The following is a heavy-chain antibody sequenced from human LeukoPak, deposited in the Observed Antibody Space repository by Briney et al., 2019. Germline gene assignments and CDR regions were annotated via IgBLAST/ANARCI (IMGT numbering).Heavy chain of an antibody. J-gene: IGHJ5*02. CDR1: GGTFSSYA. D-gene: IGHD3-9*01. V-gene: IGHV1-69*13. CDR2: IIPIFGTA. CDR3: ASDILTGYYAAFDP. Sequence: ASVKVSCKASGGTFSSYAISWVRQAPGQGLEWMGGIIPIFGTANYAQKFQGRVTITADESTSTAYMELSSLRSEDTAVYYCASDILTGYYAAFDPWGQGTLVAVSS.